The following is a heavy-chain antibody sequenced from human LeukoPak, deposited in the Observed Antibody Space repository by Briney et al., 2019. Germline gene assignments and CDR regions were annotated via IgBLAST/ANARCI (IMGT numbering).Heavy chain of an antibody. CDR2: INHSGST. CDR1: GGSFSAYY. D-gene: IGHD1-26*01. J-gene: IGHJ4*02. CDR3: ARNIVGANAFDY. Sequence: SETLSLTCAVYGGSFSAYYWSWIRQPPGKGLEWIGEINHSGSTNYNPSLKSRVNISVDTSKNQFSLKLSSVTAADTAVYYCARNIVGANAFDYWGQGTLVTVSS. V-gene: IGHV4-34*01.